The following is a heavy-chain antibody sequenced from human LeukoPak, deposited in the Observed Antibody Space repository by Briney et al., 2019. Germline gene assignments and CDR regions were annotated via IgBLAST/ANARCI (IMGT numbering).Heavy chain of an antibody. Sequence: KSSETLSLTCTVSGGSISSSSYYWGWIRQPPGKGLEWIGSIYYSGSTYYNPSLKSRVTISVDTSKNQFSLKLSSVTAADTAVYYCARHPPSGDRRLNWFDPWGQGTLVTVSS. CDR3: ARHPPSGDRRLNWFDP. J-gene: IGHJ5*02. CDR1: GGSISSSSYY. CDR2: IYYSGST. D-gene: IGHD3-10*01. V-gene: IGHV4-39*01.